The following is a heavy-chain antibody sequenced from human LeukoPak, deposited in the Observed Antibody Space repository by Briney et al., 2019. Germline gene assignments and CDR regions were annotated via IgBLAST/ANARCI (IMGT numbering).Heavy chain of an antibody. J-gene: IGHJ6*02. CDR3: ARLGYCSGGNCFYSMDA. V-gene: IGHV3-9*01. CDR1: GFTFDDYA. Sequence: GGSLRLSCAASGFTFDDYAMHWVRQAPGKGLEWVSGISWNSGSIGYADSVKGRFTISRDNAKNSLYLQMNSLRAEDTALYYCARLGYCSGGNCFYSMDAWGQGTTVTVSS. D-gene: IGHD2-15*01. CDR2: ISWNSGSI.